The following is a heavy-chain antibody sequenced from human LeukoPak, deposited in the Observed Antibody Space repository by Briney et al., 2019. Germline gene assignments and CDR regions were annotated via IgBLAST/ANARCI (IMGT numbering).Heavy chain of an antibody. J-gene: IGHJ4*02. CDR2: IYHSGST. CDR3: ARVSYDFWSGYYKIGCFDY. Sequence: SETLSLTCTVSGYSISSGYYWGWIRQPPGKGLEWIGSIYHSGSTYYNPSLKSRVTISVDASKNQFSLKLSSVTAADTAVYYCARVSYDFWSGYYKIGCFDYWGQGTLVTVSS. CDR1: GYSISSGYY. V-gene: IGHV4-38-2*02. D-gene: IGHD3-3*01.